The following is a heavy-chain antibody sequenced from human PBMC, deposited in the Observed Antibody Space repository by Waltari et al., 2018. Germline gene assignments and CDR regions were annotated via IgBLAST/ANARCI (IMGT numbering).Heavy chain of an antibody. V-gene: IGHV3-23*01. D-gene: IGHD3-10*01. Sequence: EVQLLESGETLLQPGGSLRLSCTASGFSFSNYGLTSVRQAPGKGLGWVSAISRDGGATFYGGAVRGRSTISRDNSKNTVYLEINSLRVDDTAKYYCARWSVSGSYYDSWGQGILVAVSS. CDR3: ARWSVSGSYYDS. CDR1: GFSFSNYG. CDR2: ISRDGGAT. J-gene: IGHJ4*02.